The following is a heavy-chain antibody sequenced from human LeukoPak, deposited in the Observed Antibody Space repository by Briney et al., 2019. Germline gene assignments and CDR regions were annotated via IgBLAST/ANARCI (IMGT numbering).Heavy chain of an antibody. CDR2: ISGSGGST. D-gene: IGHD6-13*01. Sequence: PGVSLRLSCAASGFTFSSYAMSWVRQAPGKGLEWVSAISGSGGSTYYADSVKGRFTISRDNSKNTLYLQMNSLRAEDTAVYYCAKFIAAAGTNFDYWGQGTLVTVSS. CDR1: GFTFSSYA. J-gene: IGHJ4*02. CDR3: AKFIAAAGTNFDY. V-gene: IGHV3-23*01.